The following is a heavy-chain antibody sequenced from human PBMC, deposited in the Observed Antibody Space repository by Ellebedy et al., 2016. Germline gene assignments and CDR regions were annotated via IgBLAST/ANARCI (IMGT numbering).Heavy chain of an antibody. Sequence: GGSLRLSCAASGFTVSNYYMSWVRQAPGKGLEWVSVIYSGGSTYYADSVKGRFTISRDNSKNTLYIQMNSLRAEDTAVYYCARDLLGHWYFDLWGRGTLVTVSS. CDR1: GFTVSNYY. CDR3: ARDLLGHWYFDL. CDR2: IYSGGST. V-gene: IGHV3-53*01. D-gene: IGHD7-27*01. J-gene: IGHJ2*01.